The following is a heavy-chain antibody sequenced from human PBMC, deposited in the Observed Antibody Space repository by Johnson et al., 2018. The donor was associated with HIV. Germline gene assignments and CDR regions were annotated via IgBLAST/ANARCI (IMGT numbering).Heavy chain of an antibody. CDR1: GFTFRSYA. CDR3: ARPYNFWSGTGAFDI. J-gene: IGHJ3*02. CDR2: INWTGGST. V-gene: IGHV3-20*04. Sequence: VQLVESGGGLVQPGGSLRLSCAASGFTFRSYAMNWVRQAPGKGLEWVSGINWTGGSTDYADSVKGRFTFSRDNSKTSLYLQINSLRAEEKALYYWARPYNFWSGTGAFDIWGQGTMVTVSS. D-gene: IGHD3-3*01.